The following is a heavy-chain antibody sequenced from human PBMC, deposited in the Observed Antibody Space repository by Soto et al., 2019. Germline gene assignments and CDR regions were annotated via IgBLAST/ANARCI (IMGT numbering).Heavy chain of an antibody. J-gene: IGHJ4*02. V-gene: IGHV1-69*02. CDR3: ARGREDYSNYAAFDY. D-gene: IGHD4-4*01. Sequence: SVKVSCKASGGTFSSYTISWVRQAPGQGLEWMGRIIPILGIANYAQKFQGRVTITADKSTSTAYMELSSLRSEDTAVYYCARGREDYSNYAAFDYWGQGTLVTVSS. CDR1: GGTFSSYT. CDR2: IIPILGIA.